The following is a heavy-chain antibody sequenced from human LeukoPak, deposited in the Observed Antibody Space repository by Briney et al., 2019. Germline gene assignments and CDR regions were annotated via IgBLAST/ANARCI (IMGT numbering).Heavy chain of an antibody. Sequence: SETLSLTCSVSDDSITMYYWTWIRQPPGKGLEWIGYVDHTGSTNFNPSLNGRVSISRDTTKNLFSLRLRSVTAADTAVYYCARVPISGPYTMSIDYWGQGTLVTVSS. CDR3: ARVPISGPYTMSIDY. CDR1: DDSITMYY. D-gene: IGHD3-10*02. J-gene: IGHJ4*02. V-gene: IGHV4-59*12. CDR2: VDHTGST.